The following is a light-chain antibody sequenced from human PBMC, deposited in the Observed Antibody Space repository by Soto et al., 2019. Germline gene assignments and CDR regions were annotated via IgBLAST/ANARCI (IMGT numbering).Light chain of an antibody. Sequence: DIQMTQSPSTLSASVGDRVTITCRASQSLSRWLAWYQQKPGKAPKLLIYDVSSLESGVPSRFSGSGSGTEFTLPIDSLQPDDFAVYYCQHYNGYPYAFGQGTQLEIK. V-gene: IGKV1-5*01. CDR3: QHYNGYPYA. J-gene: IGKJ2*01. CDR2: DVS. CDR1: QSLSRW.